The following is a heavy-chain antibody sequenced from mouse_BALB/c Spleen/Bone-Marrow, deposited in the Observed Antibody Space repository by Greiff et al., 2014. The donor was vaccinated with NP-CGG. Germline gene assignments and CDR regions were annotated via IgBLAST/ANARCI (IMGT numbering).Heavy chain of an antibody. CDR3: ARSGERYGAMDY. CDR2: ISDGGTYT. J-gene: IGHJ4*01. CDR1: GFTSSDFY. V-gene: IGHV5-4*02. Sequence: DVKLVESGGGLVKPGGSLKLSCAASGFTSSDFYMFWFRQTPEKRLEWVATISDGGTYTYYPDSVKGRFTISRDNAKNNLYLQMSSLKSEDTAMYYCARSGERYGAMDYWGQGTSVTVSS. D-gene: IGHD1-1*02.